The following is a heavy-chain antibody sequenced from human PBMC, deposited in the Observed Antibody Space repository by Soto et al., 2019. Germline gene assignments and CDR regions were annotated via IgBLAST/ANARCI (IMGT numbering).Heavy chain of an antibody. J-gene: IGHJ3*02. CDR3: GMVVVAASDAFDI. D-gene: IGHD2-15*01. CDR2: ITPFNGNT. V-gene: IGHV1-45*02. CDR1: GYTFTYRY. Sequence: ASVKVSCKASGYTFTYRYLHWVRQAPGQALEWMGWITPFNGNTNYAQKFQDRVTITRDRAMSTAYMELSSLRSEDTAMYYCGMVVVAASDAFDIWGQGTMVTVS.